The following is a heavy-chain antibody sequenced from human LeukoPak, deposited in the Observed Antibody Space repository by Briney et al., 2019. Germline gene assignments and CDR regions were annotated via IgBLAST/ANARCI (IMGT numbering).Heavy chain of an antibody. D-gene: IGHD2-21*01. CDR1: GFTFSSYS. V-gene: IGHV3-21*01. CDR3: ARDIPNSPENY. J-gene: IGHJ4*02. CDR2: ISSSSYI. Sequence: PGGSLRLSCAASGFTFSSYSMNWVRQAPGKGLEWVSSISSSSYIYYADSVKGRFTISRDNAKNSLYLQMNSLRAEDTAVYYCARDIPNSPENYWGQGTLVTVSS.